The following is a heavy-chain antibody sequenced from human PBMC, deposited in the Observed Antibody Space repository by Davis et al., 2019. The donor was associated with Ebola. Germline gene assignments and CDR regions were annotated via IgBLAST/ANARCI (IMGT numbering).Heavy chain of an antibody. CDR3: ARRGRVGYYDILTGYYSGWFDP. J-gene: IGHJ5*02. D-gene: IGHD3-9*01. Sequence: GESLKIPCKGSGYSFTSYWIGWVRQMPGKGLEWMGIIYPGDSDTRYSPSFQGQVTISADKSISTAYLQWSSLKASDTAMYYCARRGRVGYYDILTGYYSGWFDPWGQGTLVTVSS. CDR2: IYPGDSDT. CDR1: GYSFTSYW. V-gene: IGHV5-51*01.